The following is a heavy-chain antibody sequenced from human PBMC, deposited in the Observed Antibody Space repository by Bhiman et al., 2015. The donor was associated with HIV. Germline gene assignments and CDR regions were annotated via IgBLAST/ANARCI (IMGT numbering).Heavy chain of an antibody. Sequence: EVQLLESGGGLVQPGGSVRLSCAASAFTFPRYAMAWVRQAPGKGLEWVSAINGNTYSTYYDDSVRGRFSISRDNSKNTLYLEMKNLRAEDTAVYYCAKSGADIYDSSAYFDYWGQGTLVTVSS. D-gene: IGHD3-22*01. CDR2: INGNTYST. CDR1: AFTFPRYA. J-gene: IGHJ4*02. V-gene: IGHV3-23*01. CDR3: AKSGADIYDSSAYFDY.